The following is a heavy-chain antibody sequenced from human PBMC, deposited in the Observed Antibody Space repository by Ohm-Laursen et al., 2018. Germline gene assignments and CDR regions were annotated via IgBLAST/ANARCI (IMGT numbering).Heavy chain of an antibody. CDR2: IYTSGST. V-gene: IGHV4-4*07. CDR3: ARDRDSSGYYRFDY. D-gene: IGHD3-22*01. CDR1: GGSISSYY. Sequence: SETLSLTCTVSGGSISSYYWSWIRQPAGKGLEWIGRIYTSGSTNYNPSLKSRVTMSVDTSKNQFSLKLSSVTAADTAVYYCARDRDSSGYYRFDYWGQGSLVTVSS. J-gene: IGHJ4*02.